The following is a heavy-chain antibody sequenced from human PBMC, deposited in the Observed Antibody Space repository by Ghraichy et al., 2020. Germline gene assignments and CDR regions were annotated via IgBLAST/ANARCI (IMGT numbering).Heavy chain of an antibody. J-gene: IGHJ5*02. CDR1: GGSISSSNNYC. CDR2: VYYSGSA. Sequence: SETLSLTCTVSGGSISSSNNYCWAWYRQTPGKGLEWIASVYYSGSAYYNPALQSLVAIYVDTSHGQFSLKLRSATAADTSVYFCGRVFWSASARWIYPWGQGALVTVSS. V-gene: IGHV4-39*01. D-gene: IGHD3-3*01. CDR3: GRVFWSASARWIYP.